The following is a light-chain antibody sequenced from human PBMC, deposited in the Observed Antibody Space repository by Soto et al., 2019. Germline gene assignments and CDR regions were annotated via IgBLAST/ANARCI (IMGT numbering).Light chain of an antibody. CDR1: SSDVGGYNY. Sequence: QSALTQPPSASGSPGQSVTISCTGTSSDVGGYNYVSWYQQHPGKAPKLMISEVSKRPSGVPDRFSGSKSGNTASLTVSGLQVEDEDDYYCSSFEASNNLLFGGGTKLTVL. CDR2: EVS. V-gene: IGLV2-8*01. CDR3: SSFEASNNLL. J-gene: IGLJ2*01.